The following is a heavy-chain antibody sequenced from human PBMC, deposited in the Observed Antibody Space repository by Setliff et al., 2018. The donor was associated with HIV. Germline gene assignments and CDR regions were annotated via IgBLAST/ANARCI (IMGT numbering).Heavy chain of an antibody. V-gene: IGHV4-59*11. J-gene: IGHJ4*02. CDR2: IYYSGST. D-gene: IGHD3-16*01. CDR3: ARGTLYYDYVWGTPFPFDY. Sequence: SETLSLTCTVSGGSISSHFWSWIRQPPGKGLEWIGSIYYSGSTNYNPSLKSRVTISVVTSKDQFSLKLSSVTAADTAVYYCARGTLYYDYVWGTPFPFDYWGQGTLVTVSS. CDR1: GGSISSHF.